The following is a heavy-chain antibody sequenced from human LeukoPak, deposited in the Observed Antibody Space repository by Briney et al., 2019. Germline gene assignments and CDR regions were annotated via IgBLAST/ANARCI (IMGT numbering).Heavy chain of an antibody. V-gene: IGHV1-69*13. CDR3: ARGTVPSLTGLNDYFDY. J-gene: IGHJ4*02. D-gene: IGHD3-9*01. CDR2: IIPIFGTA. CDR1: GGTFSSYA. Sequence: SVKVSCKASGGTFSSYAISWVRQAPGQGLEWMGGIIPIFGTANYAQKFQGRVTITADESTSTAYMELSSLRSEDTAVYYCARGTVPSLTGLNDYFDYWGQGTLVTVSS.